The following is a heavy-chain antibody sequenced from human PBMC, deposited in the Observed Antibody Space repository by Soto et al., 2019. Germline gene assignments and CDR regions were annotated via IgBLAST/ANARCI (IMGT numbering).Heavy chain of an antibody. CDR3: ARHRNETYYDFWSGYWFPYYYYYMDV. D-gene: IGHD3-3*01. CDR1: GYSFTSYW. J-gene: IGHJ6*03. CDR2: IYPGDSDT. Sequence: GGSLKISCKGSGYSFTSYWIGWVRQMPGKGLEWMGIIYPGDSDTRYSPSFQGQVTISADKSISTAYLQWSSLKASDTAMYYCARHRNETYYDFWSGYWFPYYYYYMDVWGKGTTVTVSS. V-gene: IGHV5-51*01.